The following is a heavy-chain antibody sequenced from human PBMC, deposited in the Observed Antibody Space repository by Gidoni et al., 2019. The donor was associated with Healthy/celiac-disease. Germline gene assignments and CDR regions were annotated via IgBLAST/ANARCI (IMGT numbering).Heavy chain of an antibody. D-gene: IGHD3-3*01. V-gene: IGHV4-39*01. Sequence: QLQLQESGPGLVQPSEPLSLTCTVSGGSISSSSHYWGWIRQPPGKGLEWIGSIYYSGSTYYNPSLKSRVTISVDTSKNQFSLKLSSVTAADTAVYYCARHRRYDFWSGDYINYYFDYWGQGTLVTVSS. CDR1: GGSISSSSHY. J-gene: IGHJ4*02. CDR3: ARHRRYDFWSGDYINYYFDY. CDR2: IYYSGST.